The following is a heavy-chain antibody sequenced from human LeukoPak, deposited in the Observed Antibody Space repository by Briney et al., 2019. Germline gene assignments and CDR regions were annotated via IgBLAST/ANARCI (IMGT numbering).Heavy chain of an antibody. Sequence: PSETLSLTCTVSGGSISSYYWSWIRQPPGKGLEWIGYIYYSGSTNYNPSLKSRVTISVDTSKNQFSLKLSSVTAADTAVYYCARVRLRQQLVPNWFDPWGQGTLVTVSS. V-gene: IGHV4-59*08. CDR2: IYYSGST. J-gene: IGHJ5*02. CDR1: GGSISSYY. D-gene: IGHD6-13*01. CDR3: ARVRLRQQLVPNWFDP.